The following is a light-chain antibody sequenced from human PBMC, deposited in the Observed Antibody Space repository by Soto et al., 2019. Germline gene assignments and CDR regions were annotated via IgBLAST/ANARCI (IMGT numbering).Light chain of an antibody. CDR2: DVS. Sequence: QSVLTQPRSVSGSPGQSVTISCTGTSSDVGGYNYVSWYQQHPGKAPKLMIYDVSKRPSGVPDRFSDSKSGNTASLTISGLQAEDEADYSCCSYAGSSDVVFGGGTKLPV. CDR3: CSYAGSSDVV. J-gene: IGLJ2*01. CDR1: SSDVGGYNY. V-gene: IGLV2-11*01.